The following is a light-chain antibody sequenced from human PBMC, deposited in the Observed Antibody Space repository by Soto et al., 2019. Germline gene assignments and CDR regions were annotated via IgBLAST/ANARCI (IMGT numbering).Light chain of an antibody. CDR3: QSYDSSNWV. Sequence: NFMLTQPHSVSESPGKTVTISRTRSSGSIASNYVQWYQQRPGSAPTTVIFEDNERPSGVPDRFSGSIDSFSNSASLTISGLKTEDEADYFCQSYDSSNWVFGGGTKLTVL. CDR1: SGSIASNY. CDR2: EDN. V-gene: IGLV6-57*04. J-gene: IGLJ2*01.